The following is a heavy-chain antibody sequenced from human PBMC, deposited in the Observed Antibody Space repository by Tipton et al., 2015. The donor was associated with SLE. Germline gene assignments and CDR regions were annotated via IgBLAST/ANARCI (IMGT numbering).Heavy chain of an antibody. J-gene: IGHJ2*01. CDR2: FYYSGST. CDR1: GGSISNSNYY. D-gene: IGHD2-21*01. Sequence: TLSLTCTVSGGSISNSNYYWGWIRQPPGKGLEWIGSFYYSGSTYYKSSLKSRVTISADTSKNQFSLNLTSVTAADTAAYYCARKRVARRDWYFDLWGRGTLVTVSS. CDR3: ARKRVARRDWYFDL. V-gene: IGHV4-39*07.